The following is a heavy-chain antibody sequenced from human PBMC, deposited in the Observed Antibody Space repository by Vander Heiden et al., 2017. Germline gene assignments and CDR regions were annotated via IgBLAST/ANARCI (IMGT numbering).Heavy chain of an antibody. CDR1: AYPFTSYD. Sequence: QVQLVQSGAEVRKPGASVKVSCKASAYPFTSYDINWGRQATGQVLEWMGWMNPNSANTGYAQKFQGRLTMTRNTSISTAYMELSSLRSEDTAVYYCARGLFAFDPWGQGTLVTVSS. CDR2: MNPNSANT. CDR3: ARGLFAFDP. J-gene: IGHJ5*02. V-gene: IGHV1-8*01.